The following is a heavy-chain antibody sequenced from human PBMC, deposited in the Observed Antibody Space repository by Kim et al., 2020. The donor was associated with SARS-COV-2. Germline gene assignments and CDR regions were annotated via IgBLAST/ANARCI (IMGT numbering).Heavy chain of an antibody. Sequence: WGSLRLSCAASGFAFRQYYMGWIRQAPGKGLEWLSYISDTGSATYYTDSVKGRFTISRANAKNSLHLLMNSLRADDTALYYCVGSAGVDSYYWGQGTLVTVSS. CDR1: GFAFRQYY. D-gene: IGHD3-10*01. J-gene: IGHJ4*02. V-gene: IGHV3-11*01. CDR3: VGSAGVDSYY. CDR2: ISDTGSAT.